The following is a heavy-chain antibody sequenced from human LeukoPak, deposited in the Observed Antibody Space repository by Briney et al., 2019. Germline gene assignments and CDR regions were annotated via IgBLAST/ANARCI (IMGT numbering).Heavy chain of an antibody. CDR2: IIPIFGTA. V-gene: IGHV1-69*05. CDR1: GYTFTSYG. CDR3: ARGPYSSGWYVGRYYYYYMDV. J-gene: IGHJ6*03. D-gene: IGHD6-19*01. Sequence: GASVKVSCKASGYTFTSYGISWVRQAPGQGLEWMGGIIPIFGTANYAQKFQGRVTITTDESTSTAYMELSSLRSEDTAVYYCARGPYSSGWYVGRYYYYYMDVWGKGTTVTVSS.